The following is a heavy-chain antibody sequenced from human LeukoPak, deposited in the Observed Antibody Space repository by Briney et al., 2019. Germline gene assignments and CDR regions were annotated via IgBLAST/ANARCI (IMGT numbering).Heavy chain of an antibody. Sequence: GGSLRLSCAASGFTLRSYGMHWVRQAPGKGLEWVSFIRDDGSNKYYVDSVKGRFTVSRDNSKNTLYLQMNSLRAEDTAVYYCALQWLTPPAPDYWGQGTLVTVSS. V-gene: IGHV3-30*02. D-gene: IGHD6-19*01. J-gene: IGHJ4*02. CDR1: GFTLRSYG. CDR3: ALQWLTPPAPDY. CDR2: IRDDGSNK.